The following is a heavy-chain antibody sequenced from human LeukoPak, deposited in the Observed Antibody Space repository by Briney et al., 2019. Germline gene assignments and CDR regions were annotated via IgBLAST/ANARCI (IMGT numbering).Heavy chain of an antibody. CDR3: AINGGGDSGYGDFDY. Sequence: GRSLRLSCAVSGFTFDDYAVHWVRQVPGKGLEWVSGINWNSDSIGYADSVKGRFTTSRDNAKNSLYLQMNSLRAEDTAFYYCAINGGGDSGYGDFDYWGQGTLVTVSS. V-gene: IGHV3-9*01. D-gene: IGHD5-12*01. J-gene: IGHJ4*02. CDR2: INWNSDSI. CDR1: GFTFDDYA.